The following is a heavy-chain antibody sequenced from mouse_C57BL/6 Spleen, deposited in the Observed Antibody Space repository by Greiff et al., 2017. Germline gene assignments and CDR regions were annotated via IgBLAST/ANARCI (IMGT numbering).Heavy chain of an antibody. J-gene: IGHJ2*01. CDR3: ARSRGLGYYDYENYFDY. D-gene: IGHD2-4*01. V-gene: IGHV1-80*01. CDR2: IYPGDGDT. CDR1: GYAFSSYW. Sequence: QVQLKESGAELVKPGASVKISCKASGYAFSSYWMNWVKQRPGKGLEWIGQIYPGDGDTNYNGKFKGKATLTADKSSSTAYMQLSSLTSEDSAVYFCARSRGLGYYDYENYFDYWGQGTTRTVSS.